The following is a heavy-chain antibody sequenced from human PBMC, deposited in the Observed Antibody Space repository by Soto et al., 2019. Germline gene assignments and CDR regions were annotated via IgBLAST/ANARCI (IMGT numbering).Heavy chain of an antibody. CDR2: IYYSGST. Sequence: QLQLQESGPGLVKPSETLSLTCTVSGGSISSSSYYWGWIRQPPGKGLEWIGSIYYSGSTYYNPSLKSRVTISVDTSKNQFSLKLSSVTAADTAVYYCARQGRGYDILTGYFLLFDYWGQGTLVTVSS. D-gene: IGHD3-9*01. CDR1: GGSISSSSYY. V-gene: IGHV4-39*01. J-gene: IGHJ4*02. CDR3: ARQGRGYDILTGYFLLFDY.